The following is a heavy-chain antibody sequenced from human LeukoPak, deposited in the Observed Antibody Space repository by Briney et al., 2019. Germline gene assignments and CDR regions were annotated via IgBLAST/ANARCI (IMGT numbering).Heavy chain of an antibody. CDR3: ASTVVGAAAGPGGNDY. V-gene: IGHV1-18*01. CDR2: ISAYNGNT. D-gene: IGHD6-13*01. J-gene: IGHJ4*02. Sequence: ASVKDSCKASGYTFTSYGISWVRQAPGQGLEWMGWISAYNGNTNYAQKLQGRVTMTTDTSTSTAYMELRSLRSDDTAVYYCASTVVGAAAGPGGNDYWGQGTLVTVSS. CDR1: GYTFTSYG.